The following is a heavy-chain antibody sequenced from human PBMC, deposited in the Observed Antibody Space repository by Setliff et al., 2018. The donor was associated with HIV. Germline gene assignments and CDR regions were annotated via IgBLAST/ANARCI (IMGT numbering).Heavy chain of an antibody. V-gene: IGHV3-7*03. CDR2: IKKDGSDK. CDR1: GFTFSNSW. Sequence: GESLTISCAASGFTFSNSWMTWVRQAPGKGLEWAANIKKDGSDKFYVDSVKGRFAISRDNAKNSLNLEMNSLRAEDTAIYYCASSRPPDDSSGYLDHWGQGTLVTVSS. CDR3: ASSRPPDDSSGYLDH. D-gene: IGHD3-22*01. J-gene: IGHJ4*01.